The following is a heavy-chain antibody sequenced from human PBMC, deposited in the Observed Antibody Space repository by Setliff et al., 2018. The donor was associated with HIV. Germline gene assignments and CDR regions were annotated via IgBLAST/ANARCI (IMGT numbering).Heavy chain of an antibody. Sequence: SETLSLTCSVYGGSISGSSYYWSWIRQPPGKGLEWIGKINHSGSTNYNPSLKSRVTISVDTSKTQVSLKLNSVTAADTAVYYCARGLSIFGVATPGFYSFMDVWGKGTTVTVSS. CDR1: GGSISGSSYY. CDR3: ARGLSIFGVATPGFYSFMDV. V-gene: IGHV4-39*07. CDR2: INHSGST. D-gene: IGHD3-3*01. J-gene: IGHJ6*03.